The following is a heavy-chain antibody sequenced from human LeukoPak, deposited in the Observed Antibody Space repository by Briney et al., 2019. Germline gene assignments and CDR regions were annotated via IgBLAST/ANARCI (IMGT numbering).Heavy chain of an antibody. V-gene: IGHV3-66*01. D-gene: IGHD6-19*01. Sequence: GGSLRLSCAASGFTVSSNYMSWVRQAPGKGLEWVSVIYSGGGTFYADSVKERFTVSRDNSKNMLYLQMNSLRAEDTAVYYCARDRGSSGWFIFDYWGQGTLVTVSS. CDR3: ARDRGSSGWFIFDY. J-gene: IGHJ4*02. CDR2: IYSGGGT. CDR1: GFTVSSNY.